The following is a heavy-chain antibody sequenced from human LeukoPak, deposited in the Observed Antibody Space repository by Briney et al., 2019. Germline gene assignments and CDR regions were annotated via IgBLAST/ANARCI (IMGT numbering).Heavy chain of an antibody. J-gene: IGHJ4*02. CDR2: ISGSGGST. Sequence: GGSLRLSCAASGFTFSSYAMSWVRQAPGKGLEWVSAISGSGGSTYYADSVKGRFTISRDNSKNTLYLQMNSLRAEDTAVYYCAKFLSHYYDSSGYYYDYWGQGTLVTVSS. CDR1: GFTFSSYA. CDR3: AKFLSHYYDSSGYYYDY. D-gene: IGHD3-22*01. V-gene: IGHV3-23*01.